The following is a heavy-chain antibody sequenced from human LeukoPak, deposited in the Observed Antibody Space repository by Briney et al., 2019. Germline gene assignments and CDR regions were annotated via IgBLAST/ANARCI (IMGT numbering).Heavy chain of an antibody. CDR1: GFTFSSYA. J-gene: IGHJ4*02. V-gene: IGHV3-23*01. CDR2: ISGSGGST. CDR3: AVGSYLGRNFDY. D-gene: IGHD1-26*01. Sequence: PGGSLRLSCAASGFTFSSYAMSWVRQAPGKGLEWGSAISGSGGSTYYADSVKGRFTISRDNSKNTLYLQMNSLSAEDTAVYYSAVGSYLGRNFDYWGQGTLVTVSS.